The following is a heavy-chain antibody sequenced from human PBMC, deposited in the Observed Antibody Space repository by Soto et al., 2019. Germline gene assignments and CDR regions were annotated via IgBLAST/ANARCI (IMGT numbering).Heavy chain of an antibody. CDR3: ARDDGWDNWFDP. V-gene: IGHV1-69*08. CDR1: GGTFSSYT. J-gene: IGHJ5*02. D-gene: IGHD3-16*01. Sequence: QVQLVQSGAEVKKPGSSVKVSCKASGGTFSSYTISWVRQAPGQGLEWMGRIIPILGIANYAQKFQGRVTITADKSTSTAYMELSSLRSEDTAVYYCARDDGWDNWFDPWGQGTLVTVSS. CDR2: IIPILGIA.